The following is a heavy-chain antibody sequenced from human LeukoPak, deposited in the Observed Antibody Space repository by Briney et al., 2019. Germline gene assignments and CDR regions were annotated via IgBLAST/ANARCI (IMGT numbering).Heavy chain of an antibody. CDR2: IYYSGST. J-gene: IGHJ5*02. CDR1: GGSISSYY. V-gene: IGHV4-59*01. CDR3: ARYCSGGSCNSWFDA. D-gene: IGHD2-15*01. Sequence: PSETLSLTCTVSGGSISSYYWSWIRQPPGKGLEWIGYIYYSGSTSYNPSLKSRVTISVDTSKNQFSLKLSSVTAADTAVYYCARYCSGGSCNSWFDAWGQGTLVTVSS.